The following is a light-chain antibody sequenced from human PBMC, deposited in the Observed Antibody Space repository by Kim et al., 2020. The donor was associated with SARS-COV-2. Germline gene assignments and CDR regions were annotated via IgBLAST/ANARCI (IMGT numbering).Light chain of an antibody. Sequence: DIQMTQSPSSLSASVGDTVTITCRASRRISSYLNWFQQKPGKAPKVLIYAASNLQDGVPSRFSGSGSGTDFTLTISSLQPGDTATYYCQQSHSNPYTFGRGTKLEI. V-gene: IGKV1-39*01. CDR1: RRISSY. CDR2: AAS. CDR3: QQSHSNPYT. J-gene: IGKJ2*01.